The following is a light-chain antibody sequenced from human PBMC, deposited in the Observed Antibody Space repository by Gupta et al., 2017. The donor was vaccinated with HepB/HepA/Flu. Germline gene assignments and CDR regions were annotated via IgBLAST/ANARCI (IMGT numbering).Light chain of an antibody. Sequence: EIVMTQSPATLSVSPGERATLPCRASQSVRSNLAWYQQKPGQAPRLLIYGASTRATGISARFSGSGSGTDFTLTISSLQSEDSALYYCQQHNNWPLTFGGGTKVEI. J-gene: IGKJ4*01. CDR3: QQHNNWPLT. V-gene: IGKV3-15*01. CDR1: QSVRSN. CDR2: GAS.